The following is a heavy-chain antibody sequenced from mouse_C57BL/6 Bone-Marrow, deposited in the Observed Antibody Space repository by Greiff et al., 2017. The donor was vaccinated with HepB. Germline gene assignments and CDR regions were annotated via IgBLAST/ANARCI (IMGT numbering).Heavy chain of an antibody. CDR1: GYTFTSYW. D-gene: IGHD2-2*01. J-gene: IGHJ4*01. Sequence: QVQLQHPGAELVKPGASVKMSCKASGYTFTSYWITWVKQRPGQGLEWIGDIYPGSGSTNYNEKFKSKATLTVDTSSSTAYMQLSSLTSEDSAVYYCARKGVVTPYYYAMDYWGQGTSVTVSS. CDR3: ARKGVVTPYYYAMDY. V-gene: IGHV1-55*01. CDR2: IYPGSGST.